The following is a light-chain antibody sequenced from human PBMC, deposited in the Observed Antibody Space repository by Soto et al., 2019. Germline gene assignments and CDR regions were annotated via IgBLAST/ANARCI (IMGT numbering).Light chain of an antibody. V-gene: IGKV3-15*01. Sequence: EIVMTQSPATLSVSPGERATLSCRASQSVGSNLAWYQQKPGQVPRLLIYGTSTRATAIPASFSGSGSGTEFTLTISRLPSEDFAVYYCQQYDRWPWTFGQGTKVEI. J-gene: IGKJ1*01. CDR3: QQYDRWPWT. CDR2: GTS. CDR1: QSVGSN.